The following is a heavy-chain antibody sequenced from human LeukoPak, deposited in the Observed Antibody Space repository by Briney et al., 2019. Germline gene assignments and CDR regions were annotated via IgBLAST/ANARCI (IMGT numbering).Heavy chain of an antibody. Sequence: GGSLRLSCAASGFTFSDYYMSWIRQAPGKGLEWVSRIKSDGSVTWYADSVKGRFTISRDNAKNMLYLQMNSLRDEDTAVYYCARDLNEGVWFDPWGQGTLVTVSS. V-gene: IGHV3-74*01. J-gene: IGHJ5*02. D-gene: IGHD1-1*01. CDR1: GFTFSDYY. CDR3: ARDLNEGVWFDP. CDR2: IKSDGSVT.